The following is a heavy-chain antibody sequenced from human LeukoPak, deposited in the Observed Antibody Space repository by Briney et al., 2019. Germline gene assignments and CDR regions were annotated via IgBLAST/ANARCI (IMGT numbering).Heavy chain of an antibody. Sequence: ASVKVSCKASGYSFITYDINWVRQATGQGLEWMGWMNPNSGNTGYAQKFQGRVTITRNTSISTAYMELSSLRSEDTAVYYCARGDSSSWYYYYYMDVWGKGTTVTVSS. J-gene: IGHJ6*03. D-gene: IGHD6-13*01. CDR2: MNPNSGNT. CDR3: ARGDSSSWYYYYYMDV. CDR1: GYSFITYD. V-gene: IGHV1-8*03.